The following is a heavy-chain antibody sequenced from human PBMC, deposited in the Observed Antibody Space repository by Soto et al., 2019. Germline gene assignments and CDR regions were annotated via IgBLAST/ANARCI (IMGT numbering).Heavy chain of an antibody. CDR1: GFTFSTYW. D-gene: IGHD6-13*01. J-gene: IGHJ4*02. Sequence: EVQLVESGGGLVQPGXSLRLSCAASGFTFSTYWMHWVRQAPGKGLEWVANIKPDGSEKYYVDSVKGRFTISRDNAKNSLSLQMSSLRADDTAVYYCARALASAGSLWGQGTLVTVSS. V-gene: IGHV3-7*01. CDR2: IKPDGSEK. CDR3: ARALASAGSL.